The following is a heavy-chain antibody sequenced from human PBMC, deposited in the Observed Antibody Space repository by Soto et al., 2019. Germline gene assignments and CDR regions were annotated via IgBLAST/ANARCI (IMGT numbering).Heavy chain of an antibody. CDR3: ARDPDVRASRYYYGMDV. CDR2: ISSSGSTS. D-gene: IGHD3-10*01. Sequence: QLQLVESGGGLVQPGGSLRLSCEASGFTFSAYYMSWIRQAPGKGLEWISDISSSGSTSYYADSVKGRFAISRDNAKSSLYLEISRLRDGDTAVYYFARDPDVRASRYYYGMDVWGQGTTVSVSS. V-gene: IGHV3-11*01. J-gene: IGHJ6*02. CDR1: GFTFSAYY.